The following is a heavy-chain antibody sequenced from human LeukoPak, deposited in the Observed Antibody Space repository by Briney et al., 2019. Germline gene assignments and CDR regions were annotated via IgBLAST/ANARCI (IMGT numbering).Heavy chain of an antibody. CDR2: TNPDGTSI. V-gene: IGHV3-74*01. J-gene: IGHJ2*01. CDR3: ATEYYDSSGYHYWYFDL. Sequence: GGSLRLSCAASGFTFSRYWMHWVRQAPGKGLVWVSRTNPDGTSISYADSVKGRFTISRDNAKNSLYLQMNSLRAEDTALYYCATEYYDSSGYHYWYFDLWGRGTLVTVSS. CDR1: GFTFSRYW. D-gene: IGHD3-22*01.